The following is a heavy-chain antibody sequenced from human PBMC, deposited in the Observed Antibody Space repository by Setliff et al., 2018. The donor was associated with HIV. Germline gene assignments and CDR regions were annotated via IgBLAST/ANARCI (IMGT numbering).Heavy chain of an antibody. CDR1: GFTFSSYW. J-gene: IGHJ3*02. D-gene: IGHD1-26*01. V-gene: IGHV3-74*01. CDR3: IRKGEGASAFDI. Sequence: PGGSLRLSCAASGFTFSSYWMFWVRQAPGKGLVWVSRINSDGSSTSYADSVKGRFTISRDNAKNTLYLQMNSLRADDTAVYYCIRKGEGASAFDIWGRGTMVTVSS. CDR2: INSDGSST.